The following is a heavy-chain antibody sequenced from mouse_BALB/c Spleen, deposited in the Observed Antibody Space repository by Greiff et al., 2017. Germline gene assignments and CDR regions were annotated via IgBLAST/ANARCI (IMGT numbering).Heavy chain of an antibody. CDR1: GYTFTSYW. CDR3: TRLDYRYDGYAMDY. D-gene: IGHD2-14*01. CDR2: IYPSDSYT. Sequence: VQLQQSGAELVRPGASVKLSCKASGYTFTSYWINWVKQRPGQGLEWIGNIYPSDSYTNYNQKFKDKATLTVDKSSSTAYMQLSSPTSEDSAVYYCTRLDYRYDGYAMDYWGQGTSVTVSS. J-gene: IGHJ4*01. V-gene: IGHV1-69*02.